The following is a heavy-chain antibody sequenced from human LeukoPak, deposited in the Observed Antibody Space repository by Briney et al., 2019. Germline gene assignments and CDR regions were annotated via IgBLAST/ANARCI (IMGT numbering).Heavy chain of an antibody. Sequence: GGSLRLSCAASGFTFSQYAMHWVREAPGKGLEWVAAIWYDGSNDYYADSVKGRFTISRDNSKNTLSLQMNSLRAEDTAVYYCAREADCSGGSCYRGAFDIWGQGTMVTVSS. CDR2: IWYDGSND. CDR1: GFTFSQYA. CDR3: AREADCSGGSCYRGAFDI. J-gene: IGHJ3*02. D-gene: IGHD2-15*01. V-gene: IGHV3-33*01.